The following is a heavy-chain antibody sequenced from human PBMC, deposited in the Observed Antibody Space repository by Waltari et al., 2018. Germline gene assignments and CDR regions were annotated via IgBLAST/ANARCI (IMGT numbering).Heavy chain of an antibody. J-gene: IGHJ3*02. V-gene: IGHV4-38-2*01. CDR2: IYHSGST. CDR1: GYSISSGYY. D-gene: IGHD1-7*01. CDR3: ARPSWNYFPFDI. Sequence: QVQLQESGPGLVKPSETLSLTCAVSGYSISSGYYWGWIRQPPGKGLEWSGSIYHSGSTYYNPSLKSRVTISVDTSKNQFSLKLSSVTAADTAVYYCARPSWNYFPFDIWGQGTMVTVSS.